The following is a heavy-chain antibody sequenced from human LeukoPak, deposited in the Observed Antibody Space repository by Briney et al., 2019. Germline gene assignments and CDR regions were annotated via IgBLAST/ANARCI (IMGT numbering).Heavy chain of an antibody. D-gene: IGHD3-10*01. CDR1: GGSISSGDYY. V-gene: IGHV4-61*02. Sequence: SETPSLTCTVSGGSISSGDYYWNWIRQPAGKGLEWIGRIYSTGSANSYNPSLKSRVTISVDTSKNQFSLKLSSVTAADTAVYYCAREHYYGSGLRYYYYYYMDVWGTGTTVTISS. J-gene: IGHJ6*03. CDR2: IYSTGSA. CDR3: AREHYYGSGLRYYYYYYMDV.